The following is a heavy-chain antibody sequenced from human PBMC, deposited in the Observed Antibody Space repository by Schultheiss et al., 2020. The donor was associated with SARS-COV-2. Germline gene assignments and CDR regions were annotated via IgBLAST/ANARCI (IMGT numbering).Heavy chain of an antibody. V-gene: IGHV4-34*01. CDR3: ARERGSYADYYYYYMDV. CDR2: INHSGST. Sequence: SETLSLTCAVYGGSFSGYYWGWIRQPPGKGLEWIGEINHSGSTNYNPSLKSRVTISVDTSKNQFSLKLSSVTAADTAVYYCARERGSYADYYYYYMDVWGKGTTVTVSS. CDR1: GGSFSGYY. J-gene: IGHJ6*03. D-gene: IGHD1-26*01.